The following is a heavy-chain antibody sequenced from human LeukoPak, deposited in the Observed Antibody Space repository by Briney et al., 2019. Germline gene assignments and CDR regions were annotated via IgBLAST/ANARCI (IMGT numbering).Heavy chain of an antibody. CDR3: ARPPSDIEADAFDI. V-gene: IGHV4-30-2*01. CDR1: GGSISSGGYS. J-gene: IGHJ3*02. D-gene: IGHD2-15*01. CDR2: IYHSGST. Sequence: PSQTLSLTCAVSGGSISSGGYSWSWIRQPPGKGLEWIGYIYHSGSTYYNPSLKSRVTISVDRSKNQFSLKLSSVTAADTAVYYCARPPSDIEADAFDIWGQGTMVTVSS.